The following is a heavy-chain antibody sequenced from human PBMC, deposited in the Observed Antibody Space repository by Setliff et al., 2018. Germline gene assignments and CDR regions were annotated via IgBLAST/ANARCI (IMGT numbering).Heavy chain of an antibody. Sequence: GASVKVSCKASGYTFTSYGFSWVRQAPGQGLEWMGWTSGYNGNTNYAQKVQGRVTMTTDTSTGTIYMELRSLRADDTAVYYCSRFGLYYEAVYGGGDYYYYGMDVWGQGTTVTVSS. D-gene: IGHD3-16*01. CDR3: SRFGLYYEAVYGGGDYYYYGMDV. J-gene: IGHJ6*02. CDR1: GYTFTSYG. V-gene: IGHV1-18*01. CDR2: TSGYNGNT.